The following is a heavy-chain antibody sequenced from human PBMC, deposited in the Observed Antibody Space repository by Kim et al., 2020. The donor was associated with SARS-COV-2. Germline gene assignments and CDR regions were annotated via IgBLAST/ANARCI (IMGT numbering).Heavy chain of an antibody. CDR3: AKVISQTDSYWSGMDV. Sequence: GGSLRLSCAASGFPFRTYPMIWVRQPPGKGPDGVSSINSSGDRTYYSSDSLRGRFTISRDNSRNTLYLQMNSLRAEDTAVYYCAKVISQTDSYWSGMDVWGRGTTVTVSS. V-gene: IGHV3-23*01. CDR2: INSSGDRT. J-gene: IGHJ6*01. CDR1: GFPFRTYP.